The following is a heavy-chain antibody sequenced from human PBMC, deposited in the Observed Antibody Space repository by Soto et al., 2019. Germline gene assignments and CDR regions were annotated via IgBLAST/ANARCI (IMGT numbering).Heavy chain of an antibody. CDR3: ARPSYSGSYYGAFDI. V-gene: IGHV5-10-1*01. D-gene: IGHD1-26*01. CDR2: IDPSDSYT. CDR1: GYSFTSYW. J-gene: IGHJ3*02. Sequence: GESLKISCKGPGYSFTSYWISWVRQMPGKGLEWMGRIDPSDSYTNYSPSFQGHVTISADKSISTAYLQWSSLEASDTAMYYCARPSYSGSYYGAFDIWGQGTMVTVSS.